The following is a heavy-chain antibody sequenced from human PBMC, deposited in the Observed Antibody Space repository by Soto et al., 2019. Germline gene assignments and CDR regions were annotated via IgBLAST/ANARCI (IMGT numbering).Heavy chain of an antibody. D-gene: IGHD6-13*01. CDR3: ARDRGSSSWYYYYYYGMDV. CDR1: GYTFTSYG. V-gene: IGHV1-18*04. Sequence: ASVKVSCKASGYTFTSYGISWVRQAPGQGLEWMGWISAYNGNTNYAQKLQGRVTMTTDTSTSTAYMELRSLRSDDTAVYYCARDRGSSSWYYYYYYGMDVWGQGTTVTVS. J-gene: IGHJ6*02. CDR2: ISAYNGNT.